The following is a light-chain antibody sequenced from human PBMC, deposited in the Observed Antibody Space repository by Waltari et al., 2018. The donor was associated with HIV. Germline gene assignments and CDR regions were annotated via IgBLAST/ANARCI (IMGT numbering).Light chain of an antibody. CDR1: QNIFRS. Sequence: EVVLTQSPATLSLSPGERATLSCRARQNIFRSLVLYQLKPGRAPRLLIYDASNRTTGIPARFSGSGSGTDFSLTISSLEPEDFAVYYCQQRFNWLTFGGGTKVEIK. CDR2: DAS. V-gene: IGKV3-11*01. J-gene: IGKJ4*01. CDR3: QQRFNWLT.